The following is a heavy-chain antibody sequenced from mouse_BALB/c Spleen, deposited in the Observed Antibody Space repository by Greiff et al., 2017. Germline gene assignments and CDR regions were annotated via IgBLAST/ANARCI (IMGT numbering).Heavy chain of an antibody. D-gene: IGHD1-2*01. CDR3: TRETTAPLFAY. Sequence: VQLQQSGAELVKPGASVKLSCTASGFNINDTYMHWVKQRPEQGLEWIGRIDPANGNTKYDPKFQGKATITADTSSNTAYLQLSSLTSEDTAVYYGTRETTAPLFAYWGQGTLVTVSA. CDR2: IDPANGNT. J-gene: IGHJ3*01. V-gene: IGHV14-3*02. CDR1: GFNINDTY.